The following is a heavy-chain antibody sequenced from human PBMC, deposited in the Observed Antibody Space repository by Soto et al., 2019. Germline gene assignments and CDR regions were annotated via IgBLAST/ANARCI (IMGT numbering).Heavy chain of an antibody. CDR2: IIPISGTA. Sequence: QVQLVQSGAEVKKPGSSVKVSCKASGGTFSSYAISWVRQAPGPGLEWMGGIIPISGTAHYAQKFQGRVTITADESTSTAYMELSSLRSEDTAVYYCARSQGSSTSLEIYYYYYYGMDVWGQGTTVTVSS. D-gene: IGHD2-2*01. CDR3: ARSQGSSTSLEIYYYYYYGMDV. V-gene: IGHV1-69*01. J-gene: IGHJ6*02. CDR1: GGTFSSYA.